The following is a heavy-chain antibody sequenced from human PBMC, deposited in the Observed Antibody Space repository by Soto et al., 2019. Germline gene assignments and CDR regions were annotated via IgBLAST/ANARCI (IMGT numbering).Heavy chain of an antibody. Sequence: QVQLVESGGGLVKPGGSLRLSCAASGFTFSDYYMSWIRQAPGKGLEWVSYISSSGSTIYYADSVKGRFTISRDNAKNSLYLQMNRLRAADTAVYYCARADYDYVWGSFFAFDYWGQGTLVTVSS. CDR3: ARADYDYVWGSFFAFDY. D-gene: IGHD3-16*01. V-gene: IGHV3-11*01. CDR2: ISSSGSTI. CDR1: GFTFSDYY. J-gene: IGHJ4*02.